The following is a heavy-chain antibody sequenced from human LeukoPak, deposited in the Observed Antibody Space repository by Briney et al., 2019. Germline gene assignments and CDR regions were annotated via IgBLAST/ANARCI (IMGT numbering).Heavy chain of an antibody. D-gene: IGHD4-17*01. CDR2: INPNSGGT. V-gene: IGHV1-2*02. CDR3: ARDMFSDYGDYVTNWFDP. Sequence: ASVKVSCKASGYTFTGYYMHWVRQAPGQGLERMGGINPNSGGTNYAQKFQGRVTMTRDTSISTAYMELSRLRSDDTAVYYCARDMFSDYGDYVTNWFDPWGQGTLVTVSS. J-gene: IGHJ5*02. CDR1: GYTFTGYY.